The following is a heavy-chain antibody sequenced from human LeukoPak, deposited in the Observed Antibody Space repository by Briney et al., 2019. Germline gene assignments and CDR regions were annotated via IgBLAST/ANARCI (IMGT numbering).Heavy chain of an antibody. D-gene: IGHD6-13*01. V-gene: IGHV3-33*01. Sequence: GGSLRLSCAASGFTFSTYGMHWVRQGPGKGLEWVAVIWYDGTNKYYADSVKGQFTISRDNSKNTLYLQMNSLRAEDTAVYYCARDSSDSSSWYYFQYWGQGTLVTVSS. CDR2: IWYDGTNK. J-gene: IGHJ4*02. CDR3: ARDSSDSSSWYYFQY. CDR1: GFTFSTYG.